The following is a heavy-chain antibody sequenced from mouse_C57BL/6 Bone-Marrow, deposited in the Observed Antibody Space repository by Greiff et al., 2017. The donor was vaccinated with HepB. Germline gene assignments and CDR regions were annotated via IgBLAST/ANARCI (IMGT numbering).Heavy chain of an antibody. J-gene: IGHJ4*01. CDR2: IWSGGST. CDR1: GFSLTSYG. V-gene: IGHV2-2*01. D-gene: IGHD2-3*01. Sequence: VKLQESGPGLVQPSQSLSITCTVSGFSLTSYGVHWVRQSPGKGLEWLGVIWSGGSTDYNAAFISRLSTSKDNSKSQFFFKMNSLQADDTAVYYCAIHDGYYEVMDYWGQGTSVTVSS. CDR3: AIHDGYYEVMDY.